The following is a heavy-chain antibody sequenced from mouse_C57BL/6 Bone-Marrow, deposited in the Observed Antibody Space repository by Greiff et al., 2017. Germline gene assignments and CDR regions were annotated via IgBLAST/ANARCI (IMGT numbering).Heavy chain of an antibody. CDR2: IDPSDSYT. J-gene: IGHJ4*01. D-gene: IGHD1-1*01. Sequence: VQLQQPGAELVKPGASVKLSCKASGYTFTSYWMQWVKQRPGQGLEWIGEIDPSDSYTNSNQKFKGKATLTVDTSSSTAYMQLSSLTSEDSAVYYCAREAYYYGSSDYAMDYWGQGTSVTVSS. CDR3: AREAYYYGSSDYAMDY. CDR1: GYTFTSYW. V-gene: IGHV1-50*01.